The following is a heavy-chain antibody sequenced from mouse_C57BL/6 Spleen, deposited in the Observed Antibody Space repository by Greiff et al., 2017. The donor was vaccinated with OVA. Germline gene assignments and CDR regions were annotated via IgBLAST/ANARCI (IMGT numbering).Heavy chain of an antibody. Sequence: EVQLQQSVAELVRPGASVKLSCTASGFNIKNTYMPWVKQRPEQGLEWIGRIDPANGNTKYAPKFQGKATITADTSSNTAYLQLSSLTSEDTAIYYCARGGMGFYWYFDVWGTGTTVTVSS. D-gene: IGHD2-10*02. CDR1: GFNIKNTY. V-gene: IGHV14-3*01. CDR3: ARGGMGFYWYFDV. CDR2: IDPANGNT. J-gene: IGHJ1*03.